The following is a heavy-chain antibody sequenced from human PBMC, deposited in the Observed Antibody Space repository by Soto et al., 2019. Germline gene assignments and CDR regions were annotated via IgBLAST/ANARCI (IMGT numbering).Heavy chain of an antibody. CDR3: PHREYYYGWGSRKYLAY. V-gene: IGHV2-5*01. J-gene: IGHJ4*02. D-gene: IGHD3-10*01. CDR1: GFSLSTSGVG. Sequence: SGPTLVNPTQTLTLTCTFSGFSLSTSGVGVGWIRQPPGKALEWLALIYWNDDKRYSPSLKSRLTITKDTSKNQVVLPMTNMEPVDTATYYCPHREYYYGWGSRKYLAYGGQGTRVPVSP. CDR2: IYWNDDK.